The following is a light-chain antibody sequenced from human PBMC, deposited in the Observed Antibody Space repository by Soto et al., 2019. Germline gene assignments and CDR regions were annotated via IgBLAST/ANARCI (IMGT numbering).Light chain of an antibody. J-gene: IGLJ1*01. Sequence: SALTQPPSASGAPGQSVTISCSGSSSNIGSNTVYWFQQLPGTAPKLLIFNNNQRPSGVPDRFSGSKSGTSASLAMRGLQSEDEAEYYCAAWDHSLNGFYVFGTGTKV. CDR3: AAWDHSLNGFYV. V-gene: IGLV1-44*01. CDR2: NNN. CDR1: SSNIGSNT.